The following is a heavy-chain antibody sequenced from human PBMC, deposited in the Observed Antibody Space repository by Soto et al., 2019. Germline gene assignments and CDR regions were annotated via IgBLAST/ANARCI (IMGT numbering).Heavy chain of an antibody. Sequence: QVQLVQSGAEVKKPGASVKVSCKASGYTFSDHDINWVRQASGQGPEGLGWMNPNSGDTGYAQNFQGRVTMTRYSSKRTAYLELSNLRSEDTAVYYCARVGGNWHDDYFDYWGQGTLVTVSS. CDR1: GYTFSDHD. V-gene: IGHV1-8*01. CDR2: MNPNSGDT. J-gene: IGHJ4*02. CDR3: ARVGGNWHDDYFDY. D-gene: IGHD1-1*01.